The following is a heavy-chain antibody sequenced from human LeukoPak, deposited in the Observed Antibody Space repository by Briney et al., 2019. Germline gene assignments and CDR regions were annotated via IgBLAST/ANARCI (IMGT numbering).Heavy chain of an antibody. D-gene: IGHD6-13*01. CDR2: ISSSSSYI. CDR3: AREVAAAGTSFGFDC. V-gene: IGHV3-21*01. J-gene: IGHJ4*02. CDR1: GFTFSTYS. Sequence: GGSLRLSCAASGFTFSTYSMNWVRQAPGKGLEWVSSISSSSSYIYYADSVKGRFTISRDNAKDSLYLQMNSLRAEDTAVYYCAREVAAAGTSFGFDCWGQGNLVTVSS.